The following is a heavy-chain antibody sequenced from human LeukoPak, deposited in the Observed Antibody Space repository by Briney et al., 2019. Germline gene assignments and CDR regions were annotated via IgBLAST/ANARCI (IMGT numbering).Heavy chain of an antibody. CDR1: GFTFSSYA. CDR2: ISGSGGST. Sequence: GGSQRLSCAASGFTFSSYAMSWVRQAPGKGLEWVSAISGSGGSTYYADSVKGRFTISRDNSKNTLYLQMNSLRAEDTAVYYCARGDYDSSGTDFYYYYYGMDVWGQGTTVTVSS. J-gene: IGHJ6*02. CDR3: ARGDYDSSGTDFYYYYYGMDV. D-gene: IGHD3-22*01. V-gene: IGHV3-23*01.